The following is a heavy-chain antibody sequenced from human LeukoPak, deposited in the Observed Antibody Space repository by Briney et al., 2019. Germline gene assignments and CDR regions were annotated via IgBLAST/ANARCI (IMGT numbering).Heavy chain of an antibody. CDR1: GFTVSRHY. D-gene: IGHD3-22*01. CDR3: ARAPYSADSSATPPAFDI. V-gene: IGHV3-53*01. CDR2: TYSPGGT. J-gene: IGHJ3*02. Sequence: PGGSLRLSCAASGFTVSRHYMSWVRQTPGKGLEWVSITYSPGGTYYADSVKGRFTISRDNSKNTVYLQMNSLRVEDTAVYYCARAPYSADSSATPPAFDIWGQGTMVTVSS.